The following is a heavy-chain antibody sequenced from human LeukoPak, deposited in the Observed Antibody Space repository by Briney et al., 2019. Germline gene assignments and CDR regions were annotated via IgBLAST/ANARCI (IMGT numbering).Heavy chain of an antibody. V-gene: IGHV4-34*01. CDR3: ATGRNRYYYYGMDV. D-gene: IGHD1-14*01. J-gene: IGHJ6*02. CDR2: INHSGST. CDR1: GGSISGYY. Sequence: SQTLSLTCTVSGGSISGYYWSWIRQPPGRGLEWIGEINHSGSTNYNPSLKSRVTISVDTSKNQFSLKLSSVTAADTAVYYCATGRNRYYYYGMDVWGQGTTVTVSS.